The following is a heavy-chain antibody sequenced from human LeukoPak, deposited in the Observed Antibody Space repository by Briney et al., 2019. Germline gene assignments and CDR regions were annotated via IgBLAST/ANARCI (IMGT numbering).Heavy chain of an antibody. D-gene: IGHD4-17*01. J-gene: IGHJ4*02. CDR3: ARVVDHDYGDYYLDY. CDR2: ISNSDGST. CDR1: GFTFRKYV. V-gene: IGHV3-23*01. Sequence: GGTLRLSCAASGFTFRKYVMTWVRQAPGKGLEWVSGISNSDGSTYNADSVKGRFIISRDDFKNTLYLQMNSLRAEDTAVYYCARVVDHDYGDYYLDYWGQGTLVTVSS.